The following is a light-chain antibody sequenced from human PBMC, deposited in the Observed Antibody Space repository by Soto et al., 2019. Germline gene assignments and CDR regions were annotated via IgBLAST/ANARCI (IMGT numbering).Light chain of an antibody. CDR3: CSYASSSTYV. V-gene: IGLV2-23*02. Sequence: QSALTQPASVSGSPGQSVTISCTGTSTNVGTYKAVSWYQQHPGKAPKLIIYEVSQRPSGVSNHFSGSKSGNTASLTISGLQAEEEADYYCCSYASSSTYVFGTGTKVTVL. CDR1: STNVGTYKA. J-gene: IGLJ1*01. CDR2: EVS.